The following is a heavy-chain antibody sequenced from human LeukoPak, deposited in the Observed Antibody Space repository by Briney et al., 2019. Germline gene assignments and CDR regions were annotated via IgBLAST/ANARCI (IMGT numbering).Heavy chain of an antibody. D-gene: IGHD6-13*01. V-gene: IGHV1-8*01. Sequence: ASVKVSCKASGYTFTRYDINWVRQATGQGLEWMGWMNPNSGNTGYAQKFQGRVTMTRNTSISTAYMELSGLRSEDTAVYYCARQYSSSWYYMNYYYGMDVWGQGTTVTVSS. CDR1: GYTFTRYD. CDR2: MNPNSGNT. J-gene: IGHJ6*02. CDR3: ARQYSSSWYYMNYYYGMDV.